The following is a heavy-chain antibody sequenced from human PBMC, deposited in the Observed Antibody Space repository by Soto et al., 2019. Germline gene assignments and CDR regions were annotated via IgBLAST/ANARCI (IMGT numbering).Heavy chain of an antibody. CDR1: GGAFSGYY. CDR2: SNHSGST. CDR3: ARQTFGGVIRNWFDP. D-gene: IGHD3-16*01. V-gene: IGHV4-34*01. J-gene: IGHJ5*02. Sequence: SETLSLTCAVYGGAFSGYYWSCLRQPPGKGLEWIVDSNHSGSTNYNPSLKSRVTISVDTSKNQFSLKLSSVTAADTAVYYCARQTFGGVIRNWFDPWGQGTLVTVSS.